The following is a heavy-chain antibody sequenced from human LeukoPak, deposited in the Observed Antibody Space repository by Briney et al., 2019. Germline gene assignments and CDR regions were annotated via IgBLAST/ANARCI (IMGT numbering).Heavy chain of an antibody. V-gene: IGHV4-59*01. CDR1: GGSTSSYY. D-gene: IGHD4-17*01. J-gene: IGHJ3*02. CDR2: IYYSGST. CDR3: ASEVAVTTSGDAFDI. Sequence: PSETLSLTCTVSGGSTSSYYWSWIRQPPGKGLEWIGYIYYSGSTNYNPTLKSRVTISVDTSKNQFSLKLSSVTAADTAVYYCASEVAVTTSGDAFDIWGQGTMVTVSS.